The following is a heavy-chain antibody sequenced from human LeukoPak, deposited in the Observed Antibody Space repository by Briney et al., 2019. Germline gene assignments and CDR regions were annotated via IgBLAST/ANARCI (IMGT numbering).Heavy chain of an antibody. CDR3: ARDNSVEDTAWWFDP. CDR1: GYTFTSYY. J-gene: IGHJ5*02. CDR2: INPSGGST. Sequence: ASVKVSCKASGYTFTSYYMHWVRQAPGQGLEWMGIINPSGGSTSYAQKYQGRVTMTRDMSTSTDYMELSSLRSEDTAVYYCARDNSVEDTAWWFDPWGQGTLVTVSS. D-gene: IGHD4-23*01. V-gene: IGHV1-46*01.